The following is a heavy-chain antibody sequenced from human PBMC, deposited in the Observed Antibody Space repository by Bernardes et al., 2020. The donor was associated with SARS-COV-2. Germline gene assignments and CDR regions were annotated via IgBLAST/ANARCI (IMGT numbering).Heavy chain of an antibody. D-gene: IGHD3-22*01. Sequence: VGSLRLSCVASGFTFSNYLFSWFRQAPGKGLEWVSSISGAGMYIYYADSVKGRFTISRDNSKNTLYLQMNSLRAEDTAVYYCATYDSTGYYYGAWGQGTLVTVSS. CDR2: ISGAGMYI. CDR1: GFTFSNYL. V-gene: IGHV3-23*05. J-gene: IGHJ5*02. CDR3: ATYDSTGYYYGA.